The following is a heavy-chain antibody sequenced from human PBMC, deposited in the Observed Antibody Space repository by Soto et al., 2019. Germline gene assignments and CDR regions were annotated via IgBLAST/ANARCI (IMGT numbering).Heavy chain of an antibody. CDR2: INHSGST. CDR1: GGSFSGYY. Sequence: SETLSLTCAVYGGSFSGYYWSWIRQPPGKGLEWIGEINHSGSTNYNPSLKSRVTISVDTSKNQFSLKLSSVAAEDTAVYYCERGRGIVAILRNTGYYYYMDVWGKGITVTVS. CDR3: ERGRGIVAILRNTGYYYYMDV. D-gene: IGHD5-12*01. V-gene: IGHV4-34*01. J-gene: IGHJ6*03.